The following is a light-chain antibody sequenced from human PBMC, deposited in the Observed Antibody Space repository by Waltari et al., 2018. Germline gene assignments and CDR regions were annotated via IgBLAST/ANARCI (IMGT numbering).Light chain of an antibody. Sequence: DIVMTQSPDSLAVSLGERATINCKSSRPVLYDSNNKNYLAWYQQKPGQPPNLLIYWASTRKSGVPDRFSGSGSGTDFTLTISTLQAEDVAVYYCHQYYNTPYSYGQGTKVEIK. CDR1: RPVLYDSNNKNY. J-gene: IGKJ2*03. CDR2: WAS. CDR3: HQYYNTPYS. V-gene: IGKV4-1*01.